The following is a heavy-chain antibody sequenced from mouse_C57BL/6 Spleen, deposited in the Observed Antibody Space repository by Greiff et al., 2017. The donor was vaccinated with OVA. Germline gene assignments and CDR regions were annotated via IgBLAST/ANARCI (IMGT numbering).Heavy chain of an antibody. CDR1: GYTFTSYG. J-gene: IGHJ3*01. Sequence: QVQLQQSGAELARPGASVKLSCKASGYTFTSYGISWVKQRTGQGLEWIGEIYPRSGNTYYNEKFKGKATLTADKSSSTAYMELRSLTSEDSAVYFCARSSYDGYYPFAYWGQGTLVTVSA. D-gene: IGHD2-3*01. V-gene: IGHV1-81*01. CDR2: IYPRSGNT. CDR3: ARSSYDGYYPFAY.